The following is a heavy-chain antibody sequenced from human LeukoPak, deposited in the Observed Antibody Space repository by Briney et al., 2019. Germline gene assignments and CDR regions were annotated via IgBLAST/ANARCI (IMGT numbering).Heavy chain of an antibody. CDR2: INPNSGGT. CDR3: ASGYGDFSFDY. J-gene: IGHJ4*02. D-gene: IGHD3-10*01. CDR1: GYTFTGYY. Sequence: GASVKVSCKASGYTFTGYYMHWVRQAPGQGLEWMGWINPNSGGTNYAQEFQGRVTMTRDTSISTAYMELSRLRSDDTAVYYCASGYGDFSFDYWGQGTLVTVSS. V-gene: IGHV1-2*02.